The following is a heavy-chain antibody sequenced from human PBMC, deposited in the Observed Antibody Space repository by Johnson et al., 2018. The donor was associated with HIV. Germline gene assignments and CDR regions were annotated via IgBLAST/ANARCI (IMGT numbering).Heavy chain of an antibody. Sequence: MQLVESGGGLVQPGGSLRLSCAASGFTVSSNYMSWVRQAPGKGLEWVSVIYSGGSTYYADSVKGRFTISRDNSKNTLYLQMNSLRAEDTAVYYCAKERDSGSYFDAFDLWGQGTMVTISS. CDR1: GFTVSSNY. CDR3: AKERDSGSYFDAFDL. V-gene: IGHV3-66*02. D-gene: IGHD1-26*01. J-gene: IGHJ3*01. CDR2: IYSGGST.